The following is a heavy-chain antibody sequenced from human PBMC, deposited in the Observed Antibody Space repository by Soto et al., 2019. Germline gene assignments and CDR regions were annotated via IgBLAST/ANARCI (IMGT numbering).Heavy chain of an antibody. Sequence: SVKVSCKASGGTFSSYAISWVRQAPGQGLEWMGGIIPIFGTANYAQKFQGRVTITADESTSTAYMGLSSLRSEDTAVYYCARDSDDLGFDYWGQGTLVTVSS. J-gene: IGHJ4*02. D-gene: IGHD2-21*02. CDR3: ARDSDDLGFDY. V-gene: IGHV1-69*13. CDR2: IIPIFGTA. CDR1: GGTFSSYA.